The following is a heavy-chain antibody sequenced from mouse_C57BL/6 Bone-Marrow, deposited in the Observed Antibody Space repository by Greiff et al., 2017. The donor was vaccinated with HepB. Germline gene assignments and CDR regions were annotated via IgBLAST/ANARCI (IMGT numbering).Heavy chain of an antibody. CDR1: GYTFTDYY. Sequence: VQLQQSGPVLVKPGASVKMSCKASGYTFTDYYMNWVKQSPGKSLEWIGVINPYNGGTNYNQKFKGKATLTVDKSSSTAYMELNSLTSEDSAVYYCARALGGNSDFDYWGQGTTLTVSS. D-gene: IGHD2-1*01. CDR3: ARALGGNSDFDY. CDR2: INPYNGGT. V-gene: IGHV1-19*01. J-gene: IGHJ2*01.